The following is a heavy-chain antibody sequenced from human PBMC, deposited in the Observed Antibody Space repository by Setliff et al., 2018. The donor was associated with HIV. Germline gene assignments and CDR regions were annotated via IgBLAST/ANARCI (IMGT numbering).Heavy chain of an antibody. CDR1: GASFSDYY. D-gene: IGHD6-13*01. CDR3: ARGRGGSWYGDFDY. J-gene: IGHJ4*02. CDR2: INHSGST. Sequence: SETLSLTCAVYGASFSDYYWSWIRQPPGKGLEWIGEINHSGSTNYNPSLKSRVTISVDTSKNQFSLKVSSVTAADTAVYYCARGRGGSWYGDFDYWGQGTLVTVSS. V-gene: IGHV4-34*01.